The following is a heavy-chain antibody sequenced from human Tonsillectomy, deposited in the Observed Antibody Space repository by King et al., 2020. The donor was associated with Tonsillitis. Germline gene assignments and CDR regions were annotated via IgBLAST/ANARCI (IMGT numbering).Heavy chain of an antibody. J-gene: IGHJ2*01. CDR3: ARDGGIGAGYCSSTSCPGYFDL. CDR2: IKQDGSEK. V-gene: IGHV3-7*03. D-gene: IGHD2-2*01. Sequence: VQLVESGGGLVQPGGSLRLSCAASGFTFSSYWMNWVRKAPGKGLEWVANIKQDGSEKYYVDSVKGRFTISRDNAKNSLSLQLISLRAEDTAVYYCARDGGIGAGYCSSTSCPGYFDLWGRGTLVTVSS. CDR1: GFTFSSYW.